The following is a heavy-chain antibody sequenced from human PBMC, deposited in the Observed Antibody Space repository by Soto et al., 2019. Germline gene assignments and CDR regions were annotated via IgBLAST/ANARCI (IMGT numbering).Heavy chain of an antibody. D-gene: IGHD3-22*01. CDR1: GFTFSSYA. J-gene: IGHJ3*02. CDR3: AKRGDYYDSSGYYNDAFDI. CDR2: TSGSGGNT. V-gene: IGHV3-23*01. Sequence: EVQLLESGGGLVQPGGSLRLSCAASGFTFSSYAMSWVRQAPGKGLEWVSATSGSGGNTYYADSVKGRFTISRDNSKNTLYLQMNSLRAEDTAVYYCAKRGDYYDSSGYYNDAFDIWGQGTMVTVSS.